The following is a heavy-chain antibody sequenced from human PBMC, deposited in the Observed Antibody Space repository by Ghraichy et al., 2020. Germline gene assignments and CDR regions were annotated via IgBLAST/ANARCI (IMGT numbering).Heavy chain of an antibody. D-gene: IGHD3-3*01. CDR1: GFTFSSYS. CDR2: ISSSSSYI. J-gene: IGHJ5*02. CDR3: ARVLFPYDFSA. Sequence: GGSLRLSCAASGFTFSSYSMNWVRQAPGKGLEWVSSISSSSSYIYYADSVKGRFTISRDNAKNSLYLQMNSLRAEDTAVYYCARVLFPYDFSALGQGTLVTVSS. V-gene: IGHV3-21*01.